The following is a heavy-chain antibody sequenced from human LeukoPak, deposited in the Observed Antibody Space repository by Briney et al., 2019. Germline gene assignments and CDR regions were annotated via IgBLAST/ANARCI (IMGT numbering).Heavy chain of an antibody. Sequence: KPSETLSLTCTVSGGSISSSSYYWGWIRQPPGKGLEWIGSIYYSGSTYYNPSLKSRVTISVDTSKNQFSLKLSSVTAADTAVYYCATSTTDIVVVPAAIYWSGYYYGMDVWGQGTTVTVSS. V-gene: IGHV4-39*01. CDR2: IYYSGST. CDR1: GGSISSSSYY. J-gene: IGHJ6*02. CDR3: ATSTTDIVVVPAAIYWSGYYYGMDV. D-gene: IGHD2-2*02.